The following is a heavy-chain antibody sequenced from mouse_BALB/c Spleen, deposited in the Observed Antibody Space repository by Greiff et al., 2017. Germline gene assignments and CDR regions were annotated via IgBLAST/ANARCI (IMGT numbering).Heavy chain of an antibody. CDR3: ARRRAY. Sequence: EVHLVESGGGLVKPGGSLKLSCAASGFTFSSYAMSWVRQTPEKRLEWVATISSGGSYTYYPDSVKGRFTISRDNAKNTLYLQMSSLRSEDTAMYYCARRRAYWGQGTLVTVSA. CDR1: GFTFSSYA. CDR2: ISSGGSYT. J-gene: IGHJ3*01. V-gene: IGHV5-9-3*01.